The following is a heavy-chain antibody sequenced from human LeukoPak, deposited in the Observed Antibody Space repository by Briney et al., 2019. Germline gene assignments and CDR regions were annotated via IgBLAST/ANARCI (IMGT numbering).Heavy chain of an antibody. CDR1: GFTFSSYS. J-gene: IGHJ6*03. D-gene: IGHD5-24*01. V-gene: IGHV3-21*01. CDR3: ARAEMANSWDYMDV. Sequence: PGGSPRLSCAASGFTFSSYSMNWVRQAPGKGLEWVSSISSSSSYIYYADSVKGRFTISRDNAKNSLYLQMNSLRAEDTAVYYCARAEMANSWDYMDVWGKGTTVTVSS. CDR2: ISSSSSYI.